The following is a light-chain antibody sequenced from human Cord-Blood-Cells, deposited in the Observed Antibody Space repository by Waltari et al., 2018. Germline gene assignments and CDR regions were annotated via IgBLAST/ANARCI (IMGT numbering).Light chain of an antibody. V-gene: IGLV1-47*01. CDR1: SSNIGSNY. CDR2: RNN. Sequence: QSVLTPPPSASGTPGQRVTIACSGSSSNIGSNYVYWYQQLPGTAPKLLNHRNNQRPSGVPDRFSGSKSGTSASLAISGLRSEDEADYYWAAWDDSLSGVVFGGGTKLTVL. J-gene: IGLJ2*01. CDR3: AAWDDSLSGVV.